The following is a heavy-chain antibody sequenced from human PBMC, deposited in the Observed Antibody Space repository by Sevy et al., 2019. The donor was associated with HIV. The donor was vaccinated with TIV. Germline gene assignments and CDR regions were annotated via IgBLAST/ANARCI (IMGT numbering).Heavy chain of an antibody. J-gene: IGHJ4*02. D-gene: IGHD1-26*01. CDR2: IYYNGHI. Sequence: SETLSLTCTVSGGSITSLYWNWIRQPPGKGLEWIANIYYNGHINYNPSLKSRVTLSLDTSKNQLSLRLSSVTAADTAMYYCAGENAWGRGYSWGQGTLLTVSS. CDR1: GGSITSLY. CDR3: AGENAWGRGYS. V-gene: IGHV4-59*08.